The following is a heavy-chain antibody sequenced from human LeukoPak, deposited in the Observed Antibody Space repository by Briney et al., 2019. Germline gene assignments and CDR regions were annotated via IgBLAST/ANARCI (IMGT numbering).Heavy chain of an antibody. CDR1: GFTFSSYG. D-gene: IGHD5-12*01. V-gene: IGHV3-21*01. Sequence: PGGSLRLSCAASGFTFSSYGMSWVRQAPGKGLEWVSSISSSSSYIYYADSVKGRFTISRDNAKNSLYLQMNSLRAEDTAVYYCARDGRPSGYDYDYYYYMDVWGKGTTVTVSS. CDR3: ARDGRPSGYDYDYYYYMDV. J-gene: IGHJ6*03. CDR2: ISSSSSYI.